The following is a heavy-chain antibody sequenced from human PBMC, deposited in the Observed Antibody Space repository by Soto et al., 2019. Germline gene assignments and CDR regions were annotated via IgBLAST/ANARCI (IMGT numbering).Heavy chain of an antibody. CDR1: GFTVSSNY. CDR2: IYSGGST. V-gene: IGHV3-66*01. J-gene: IGHJ4*02. Sequence: EVQLVESGGGLVQPGGSLRLSCAASGFTVSSNYMSWVRQAPGKGLEWVSVIYSGGSTYYADSVKGRFTISRDNSKNTLYLQMNSLRAEDTAVYYCARDSYDILTGLLSQAPYWGQGTLVTVSS. CDR3: ARDSYDILTGLLSQAPY. D-gene: IGHD3-9*01.